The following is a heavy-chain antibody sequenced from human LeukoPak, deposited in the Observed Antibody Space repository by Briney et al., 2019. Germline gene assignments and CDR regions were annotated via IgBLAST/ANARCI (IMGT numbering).Heavy chain of an antibody. CDR1: GYTFTTYG. Sequence: GASVKVSCKTSGYTFTTYGVSWVRQAPGQGLEWMGWVSGYTGNTNYAERFQSRVTMTIDTSTSTVYMELTSLRSDDTAVYYCARGEVSASLYYFDFWGEGTLVTVS. CDR3: ARGEVSASLYYFDF. V-gene: IGHV1-18*01. J-gene: IGHJ4*02. CDR2: VSGYTGNT. D-gene: IGHD2-2*01.